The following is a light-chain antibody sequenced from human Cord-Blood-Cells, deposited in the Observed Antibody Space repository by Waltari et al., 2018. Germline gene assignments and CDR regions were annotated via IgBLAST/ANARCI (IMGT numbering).Light chain of an antibody. Sequence: DIVMTQSPDPLDVSLGERATINCKSRQSVLYSSNNKNYLAWYQQKPGQPPKLLIYWASTLESGVPDRFSGSGSGTDFTLTISSLQAEDVAVYYCQQYYSTPFTFGPGTKVDIK. J-gene: IGKJ3*01. V-gene: IGKV4-1*01. CDR2: WAS. CDR1: QSVLYSSNNKNY. CDR3: QQYYSTPFT.